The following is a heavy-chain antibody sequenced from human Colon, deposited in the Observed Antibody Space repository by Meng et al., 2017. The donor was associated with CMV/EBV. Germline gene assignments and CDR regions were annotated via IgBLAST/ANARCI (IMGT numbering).Heavy chain of an antibody. CDR3: ARAYCSSPSCYMGPQYVYYYSMDV. CDR1: GYDFTNYG. Sequence: ASVKVSCKASGYDFTNYGVSWVRHAPGQGLEWMAWIAPYNGITNYAQKFQGRVTLTTDISTSTAYLEVKSLRSDDTAVYYCARAYCSSPSCYMGPQYVYYYSMDVWGQGTTVTVSS. V-gene: IGHV1-18*01. D-gene: IGHD2-2*02. CDR2: IAPYNGIT. J-gene: IGHJ6*02.